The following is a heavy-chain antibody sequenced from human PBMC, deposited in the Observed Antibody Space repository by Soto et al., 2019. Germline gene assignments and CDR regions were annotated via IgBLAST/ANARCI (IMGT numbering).Heavy chain of an antibody. CDR3: ARAPGAVKSYAGVDV. J-gene: IGHJ6*02. Sequence: PVGSLRLSCVAAGFILSGYYMGWIRPARGKGLEWVSYISAGGSYTNQGNSVRGRVSVSRDDARNSMYLKINNLRVEDTGVYYCARAPGAVKSYAGVDVWGQGTTVTVSS. CDR1: GFILSGYY. CDR2: ISAGGSYT. V-gene: IGHV3-11*05. D-gene: IGHD6-19*01.